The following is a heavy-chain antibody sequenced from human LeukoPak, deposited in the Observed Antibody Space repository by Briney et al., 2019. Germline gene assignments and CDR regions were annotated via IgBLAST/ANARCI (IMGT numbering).Heavy chain of an antibody. D-gene: IGHD1-1*01. CDR2: IYYSGST. J-gene: IGHJ3*02. CDR1: GGSISSGGYY. V-gene: IGHV4-61*08. Sequence: PSETLSLTCTVSGGSISSGGYYWSWIRQHPGKGLEWIGYIYYSGSTNYNPSLKSRVTISVDTSKNQFSLKLSSVTAADTAVYYCARIRRGYDDAFDIWGQGTMVTVSS. CDR3: ARIRRGYDDAFDI.